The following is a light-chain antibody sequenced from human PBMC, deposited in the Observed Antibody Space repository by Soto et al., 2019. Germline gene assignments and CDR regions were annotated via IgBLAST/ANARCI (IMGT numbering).Light chain of an antibody. CDR3: SSYANSDTVI. CDR2: DVS. J-gene: IGLJ2*01. Sequence: QSALTQPASVSGSPGQSITISCTGTSSDVGTYNFVSWYRQHPVKAPILIIFDVSSRPSGISNRFSDSKSGNTASLTISGVQAEDEADYYCSSYANSDTVIFGGGTKLTVL. V-gene: IGLV2-14*01. CDR1: SSDVGTYNF.